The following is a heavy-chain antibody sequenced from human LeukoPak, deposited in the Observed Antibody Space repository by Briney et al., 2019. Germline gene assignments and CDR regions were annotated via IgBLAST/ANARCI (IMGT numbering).Heavy chain of an antibody. Sequence: RGSLRLSCAASGFTFSSYSMNWVRQAPGKGLEWVAVISYDGSNKYYADSVKGRFTISRDNSKNTLYLQMNSLRAEDTAVYYCARASVANWGQGTLVTVSS. CDR2: ISYDGSNK. CDR3: ARASVAN. CDR1: GFTFSSYS. V-gene: IGHV3-30*03. D-gene: IGHD5-12*01. J-gene: IGHJ4*02.